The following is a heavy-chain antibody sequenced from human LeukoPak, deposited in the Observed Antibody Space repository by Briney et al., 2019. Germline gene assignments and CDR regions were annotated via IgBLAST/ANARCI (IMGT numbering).Heavy chain of an antibody. J-gene: IGHJ5*02. CDR3: ARGATDVTRWFDP. CDR2: ISRASESI. Sequence: GGSLRLSCAASGFTFSSYWMSWVRQAPGKGLEWVSIISRASESIFYADSVKGRFTISRDNAKNSLYLQMNGLRAEDTAVYCARGATDVTRWFDPWGQGTRVTVSS. D-gene: IGHD1-1*01. V-gene: IGHV3-21*01. CDR1: GFTFSSYW.